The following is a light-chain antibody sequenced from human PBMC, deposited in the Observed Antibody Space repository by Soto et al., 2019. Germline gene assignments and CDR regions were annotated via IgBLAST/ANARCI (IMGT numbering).Light chain of an antibody. J-gene: IGKJ1*01. CDR1: QTVSNSY. CDR3: QQYSTYST. CDR2: GAS. V-gene: IGKV3-20*01. Sequence: EIVLTQSPGTLSLSPGERATLSCRASQTVSNSYLAWYQHKPGQAPRLLIYGASTRATGIPDRFSGSESGTDFTLTISSLPPDDFATYYCQQYSTYSTFGQGTKVDIK.